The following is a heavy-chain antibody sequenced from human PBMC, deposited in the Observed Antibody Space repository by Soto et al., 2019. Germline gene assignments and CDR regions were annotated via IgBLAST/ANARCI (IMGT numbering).Heavy chain of an antibody. V-gene: IGHV3-72*01. J-gene: IGHJ4*02. Sequence: EVQLVESGGGLVQPGGSLRLSCAASGFTFSDHYMDWVRQAPGKGLEWVGRVRNKASSYTTEYAASVRGRFTISRDDSKNSLYLQMNSLKTEDMAVYFCGRGMDDWGQGTPVTVST. D-gene: IGHD2-2*03. CDR1: GFTFSDHY. CDR3: GRGMDD. CDR2: VRNKASSYTT.